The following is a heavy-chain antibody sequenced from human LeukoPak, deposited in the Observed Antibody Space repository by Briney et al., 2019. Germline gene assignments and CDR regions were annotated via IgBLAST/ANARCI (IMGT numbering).Heavy chain of an antibody. CDR1: GYTFTRYY. CDR3: ARGGEGPRLAGSF. D-gene: IGHD3-16*01. V-gene: IGHV1-46*01. CDR2: INPSGGST. J-gene: IGHJ4*02. Sequence: EASVKVSCKASGYTFTRYYIHWVRQAPGQGPEWMGMINPSGGSTTYAQRFQGRVTMTRDMSTSTVFMELSSLRSEDTAVYYCARGGEGPRLAGSFWGQGTLVTVSS.